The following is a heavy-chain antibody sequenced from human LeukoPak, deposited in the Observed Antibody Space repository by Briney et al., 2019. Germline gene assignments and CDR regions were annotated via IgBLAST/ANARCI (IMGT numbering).Heavy chain of an antibody. CDR1: DGSITTHY. CDR3: ARYGYYGSGRFMDV. J-gene: IGHJ6*03. D-gene: IGHD3-10*01. CDR2: MHANGYT. Sequence: SETLSLTCTVSDGSITTHYWSWIRQPAGKGLEWIGRMHANGYTDHCPSPKSRLTMSVDTSKKQFSLRLSSVTAADTAVCFCARYGYYGSGRFMDVWGKGTTVIVSS. V-gene: IGHV4-4*07.